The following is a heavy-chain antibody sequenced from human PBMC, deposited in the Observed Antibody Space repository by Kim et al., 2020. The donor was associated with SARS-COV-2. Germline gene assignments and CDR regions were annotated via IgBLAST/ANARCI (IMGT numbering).Heavy chain of an antibody. CDR1: GGSFSDYY. J-gene: IGHJ4*02. CDR2: INHSGST. V-gene: IGHV4-34*01. CDR3: ARGYITGTLMGY. D-gene: IGHD1-20*01. Sequence: SETLSLTCAVYGGSFSDYYWSWIRQPPGKGLEWIGEINHSGSTNYNPSLKSRVTISVDTSKNQFSLKLSSVTAADTAVYYCARGYITGTLMGYWGQGTLVTVSS.